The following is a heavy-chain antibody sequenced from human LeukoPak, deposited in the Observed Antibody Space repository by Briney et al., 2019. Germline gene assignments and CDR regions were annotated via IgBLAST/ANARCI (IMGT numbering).Heavy chain of an antibody. V-gene: IGHV3-7*01. CDR1: GFTFSTFW. J-gene: IGHJ4*02. CDR3: ARGGTFVSDY. CDR2: INRGGSEK. Sequence: PGGSLRLSCAASGFTFSTFWMSWVRQAPGKGLEWVANINRGGSEKYYVDSMKGRFTVSRDNAKNSLYLQMDSLRAEDTAVYYCARGGTFVSDYWGQGNPGHRLL. D-gene: IGHD1-1*01.